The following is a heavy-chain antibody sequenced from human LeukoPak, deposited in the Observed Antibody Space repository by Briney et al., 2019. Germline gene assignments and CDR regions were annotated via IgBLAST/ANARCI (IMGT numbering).Heavy chain of an antibody. J-gene: IGHJ1*01. V-gene: IGHV3-48*03. CDR1: GFTFSSYE. Sequence: EPGGSLRLSCAASGFTFSSYEMNWVRQAPGKGLEWVSYISSSGSTIYYADSVKGRFTISRDNAKNSLCLQMNSLRAEDTAVYYCARGGSSWYEYFQHWGQGTLVTVSS. D-gene: IGHD6-13*01. CDR2: ISSSGSTI. CDR3: ARGGSSWYEYFQH.